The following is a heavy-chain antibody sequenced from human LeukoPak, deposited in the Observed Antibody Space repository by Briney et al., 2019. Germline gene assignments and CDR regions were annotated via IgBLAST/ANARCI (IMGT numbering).Heavy chain of an antibody. D-gene: IGHD5-12*01. V-gene: IGHV4-34*01. Sequence: SETLSLTCAVYSGSFSGYYWNWIRQPPGKGLEWIGEINNSGSSNYNPSLKSRVTISLDTSKNQFSLKLSSVTAADTAVYYCARDSEVATFGYWGQGTLVTVSS. CDR2: INNSGSS. CDR1: SGSFSGYY. J-gene: IGHJ4*02. CDR3: ARDSEVATFGY.